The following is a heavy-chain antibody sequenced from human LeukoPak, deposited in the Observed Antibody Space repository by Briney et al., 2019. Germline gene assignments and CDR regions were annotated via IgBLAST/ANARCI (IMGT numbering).Heavy chain of an antibody. CDR1: GFTVSSNY. CDR2: LYSGGST. CDR3: ARATYYYDNSGYYYGPYYFDY. D-gene: IGHD3-22*01. V-gene: IGHV3-53*04. J-gene: IGHJ4*02. Sequence: GGSLRLSCAASGFTVSSNYMSWVRQAPGKGLEWVSVLYSGGSTYYADSVKGRFTISRHNSKNTLYLQMNSLRAEDTAVYYCARATYYYDNSGYYYGPYYFDYWGQGTLVTVSS.